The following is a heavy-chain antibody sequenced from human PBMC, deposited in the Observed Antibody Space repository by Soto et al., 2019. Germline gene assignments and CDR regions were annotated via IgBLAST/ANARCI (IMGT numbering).Heavy chain of an antibody. CDR1: GGSFSGYY. Sequence: QVQLQQWGAGLLKPSETLSLTCAVYGGSFSGYYWSWIRQPPGKGLEWIGEINHSGSTNYNPSLKSRVTISVDPSKNQFSLKLSSVTAADTAVYYCARRRYYAFWSGYYSPYYMDVWGKGTTVTVSS. V-gene: IGHV4-34*01. CDR2: INHSGST. D-gene: IGHD3-3*01. J-gene: IGHJ6*03. CDR3: ARRRYYAFWSGYYSPYYMDV.